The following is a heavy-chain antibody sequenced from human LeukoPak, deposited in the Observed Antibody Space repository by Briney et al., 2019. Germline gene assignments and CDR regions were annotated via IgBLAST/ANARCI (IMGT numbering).Heavy chain of an antibody. J-gene: IGHJ4*02. Sequence: PSQTLSLTCTVSGGSISSGDYYWSWIRQPPGKGLEWIGYVYYSGSTYYNPSLKSRVTISVDTSKNQFSLKLSSVTAADTAVYYCARVGGGGYFDYWGQGTLVTVSS. CDR1: GGSISSGDYY. D-gene: IGHD6-25*01. CDR3: ARVGGGGYFDY. CDR2: VYYSGST. V-gene: IGHV4-30-4*01.